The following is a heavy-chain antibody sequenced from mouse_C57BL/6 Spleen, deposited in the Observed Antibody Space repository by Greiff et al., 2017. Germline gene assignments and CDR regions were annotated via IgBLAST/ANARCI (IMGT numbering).Heavy chain of an antibody. CDR1: GFNIKDYY. Sequence: EVKLQESGAELVKPGASVKLSCTASGFNIKDYYMHWVKQRTEQGLEWIGRIDPEDGETKYAPKFQGKATITADTSSNTAYLQLSSLTSEDTSVYSCALIATVVSTDYWGQGTTLTVSS. J-gene: IGHJ2*01. CDR3: ALIATVVSTDY. D-gene: IGHD1-1*01. V-gene: IGHV14-2*01. CDR2: IDPEDGET.